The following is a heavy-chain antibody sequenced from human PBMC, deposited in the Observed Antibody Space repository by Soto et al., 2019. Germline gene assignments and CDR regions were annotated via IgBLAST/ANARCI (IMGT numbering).Heavy chain of an antibody. CDR3: ARGMGTDTMVRGVDY. CDR2: ISYDGSNK. V-gene: IGHV3-30-3*01. J-gene: IGHJ4*02. CDR1: GFTFSSYA. D-gene: IGHD3-10*01. Sequence: GGSLRLSCAASGFTFSSYAMHWVRQAPGKGLEWVAVISYDGSNKYYADSVKGRFTISRDNSKNTLYLQMNSLRAEDTAVYYCARGMGTDTMVRGVDYWGQGTLVTVSS.